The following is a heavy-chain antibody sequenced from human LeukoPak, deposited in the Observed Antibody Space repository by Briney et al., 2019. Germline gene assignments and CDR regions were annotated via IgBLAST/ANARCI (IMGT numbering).Heavy chain of an antibody. Sequence: GGSLRLSCAASGFTFSSYGMHWVRQAPGKGLEWVAFIRYDGSNKYYADSVKGRFTISRDNSKNTLYLQMNSLRAEDTAVYYCAKDSYDSSGRGYYGMDVWGQGTTVTVSS. CDR3: AKDSYDSSGRGYYGMDV. D-gene: IGHD3-22*01. CDR1: GFTFSSYG. V-gene: IGHV3-30*02. CDR2: IRYDGSNK. J-gene: IGHJ6*02.